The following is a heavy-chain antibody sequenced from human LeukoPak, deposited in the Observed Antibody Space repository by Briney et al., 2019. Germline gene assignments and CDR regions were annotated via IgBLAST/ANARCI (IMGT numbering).Heavy chain of an antibody. J-gene: IGHJ4*02. CDR3: ARSPSSDY. Sequence: GGSLRLSCAASGLTVSSDYMSWVRQAPGKGLEWVSVIYSGGSTYFADSVKGRFTISRDNSKNTLYLQMNSLRAEDTAVYYCARSPSSDYWGQGTLVTVSS. CDR1: GLTVSSDY. D-gene: IGHD2-2*01. V-gene: IGHV3-66*01. CDR2: IYSGGST.